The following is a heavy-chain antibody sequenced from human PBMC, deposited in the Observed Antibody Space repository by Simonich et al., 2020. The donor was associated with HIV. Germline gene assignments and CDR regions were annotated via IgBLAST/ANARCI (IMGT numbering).Heavy chain of an antibody. D-gene: IGHD2-2*01. CDR2: INHSGGT. CDR3: ARGPVVPTAPLYFFHMDV. J-gene: IGHJ6*03. Sequence: QVQLQQWGAGVLKPSATLSLTCAVYGGSFSGYDWSRIRQPPGTGREWVGEINHSGGTNYNPSRKSRGTISLDTSKNQFSLKLNSVTAADTAVYYCARGPVVPTAPLYFFHMDVWGKGTTVTVSS. CDR1: GGSFSGYD. V-gene: IGHV4-34*01.